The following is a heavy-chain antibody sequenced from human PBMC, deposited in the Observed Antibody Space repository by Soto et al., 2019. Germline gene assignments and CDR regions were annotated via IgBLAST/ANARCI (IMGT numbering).Heavy chain of an antibody. CDR2: ISAYNGNT. J-gene: IGHJ4*02. CDR3: ARGQGLAPEYGDYVFEPYHY. D-gene: IGHD4-17*01. CDR1: GYTFTSYG. Sequence: QVQLVQSGAEVKKPGASVKVSCKASGYTFTSYGISWVRQAPGQGLEWMGWISAYNGNTNYAQKLKGRVTMTTDTSTSTAYMELRSLRSDDTAVYYCARGQGLAPEYGDYVFEPYHYWGQGTLVTVSS. V-gene: IGHV1-18*01.